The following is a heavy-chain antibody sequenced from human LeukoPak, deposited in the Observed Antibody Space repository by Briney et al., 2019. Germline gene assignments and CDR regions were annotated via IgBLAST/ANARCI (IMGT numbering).Heavy chain of an antibody. D-gene: IGHD2-2*01. CDR2: ISAYNGNT. Sequence: ASVKVSCKASGYTFTSYGISWVRQAPGQGLEWMGWISAYNGNTNYAQKLQGRVTMTTDTSTSTAYMELRSLRSDDTAVYYCARDPRRSQFVVVPAAMVRVYYYYGMDVWGQGTTVTVSS. CDR1: GYTFTSYG. V-gene: IGHV1-18*01. J-gene: IGHJ6*02. CDR3: ARDPRRSQFVVVPAAMVRVYYYYGMDV.